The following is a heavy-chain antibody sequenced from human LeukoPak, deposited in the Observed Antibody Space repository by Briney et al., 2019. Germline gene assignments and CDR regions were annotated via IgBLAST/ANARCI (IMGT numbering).Heavy chain of an antibody. CDR2: ISISSSTI. CDR1: GFTFSSYS. V-gene: IGHV3-48*04. D-gene: IGHD3-16*01. Sequence: GGSLRLPCAASGFTFSSYSMNWVRQAPGKGLEWVSYISISSSTIYYADSVKGRFAISRDNAKHSLYLQMNSLRAEDTAVYYCARERSRGTFDYWGQGTLVTVCS. CDR3: ARERSRGTFDY. J-gene: IGHJ4*02.